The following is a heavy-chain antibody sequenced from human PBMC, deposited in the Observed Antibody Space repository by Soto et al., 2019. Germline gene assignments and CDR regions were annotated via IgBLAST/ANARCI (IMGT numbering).Heavy chain of an antibody. V-gene: IGHV4-39*01. CDR3: ARHNGPLYVGYYYDMDV. CDR2: IYYSGYT. CDR1: GGSISSSSYS. Sequence: SETLSLTYTVSGGSISSSSYSWGWVRQPPGKGLEWIGSIYYSGYTYYNPSLKSRVTISVDTSKNQFSLKLSSVTAADTAVYYCARHNGPLYVGYYYDMDVWGQGTTVT. D-gene: IGHD3-16*01. J-gene: IGHJ6*02.